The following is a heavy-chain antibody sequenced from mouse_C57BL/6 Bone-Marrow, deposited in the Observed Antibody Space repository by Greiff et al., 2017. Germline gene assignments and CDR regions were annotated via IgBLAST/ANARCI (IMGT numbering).Heavy chain of an antibody. J-gene: IGHJ3*01. V-gene: IGHV1-7*01. CDR1: GYTFTSYW. CDR2: INPSSGYT. Sequence: VQLQESGAELAKPGASVKLSCKASGYTFTSYWMHWVKQRPGQGLEWIGYINPSSGYTKYNQKFKDKATLPADKSSSTAYMQLSSLTYEDSAVYYCGMFAYWGQGTLVTVSA. CDR3: GMFAY.